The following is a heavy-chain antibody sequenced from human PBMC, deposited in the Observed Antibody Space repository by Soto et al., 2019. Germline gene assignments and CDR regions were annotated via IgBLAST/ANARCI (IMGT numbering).Heavy chain of an antibody. V-gene: IGHV4-34*01. CDR1: GGSFSGYY. D-gene: IGHD2-15*01. CDR2: INHSGST. Sequence: QVQLQQWGAGLLKPSETLSLTCAVYGGSFSGYYWSWIRQPPGKGLEWIGEINHSGSTNYNPSLKRRVTISVDTSKNQFSLKLSSVTAADTAVYYCARGMGDIVVVVAATPSFRYFDYWGQGTLVTVSS. J-gene: IGHJ4*02. CDR3: ARGMGDIVVVVAATPSFRYFDY.